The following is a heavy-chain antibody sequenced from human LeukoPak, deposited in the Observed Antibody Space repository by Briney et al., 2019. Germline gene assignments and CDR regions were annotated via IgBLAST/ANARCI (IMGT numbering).Heavy chain of an antibody. CDR3: VRVIGAPNYYYYMDV. CDR2: IYTSGST. Sequence: PSETLSLTCTVSGGSISSYYWSWIRQPAGKGLEWIGRIYTSGSTNYNPSLKSRVTMSVDTSKDQFSLKLSSVTAADTAVYYCVRVIGAPNYYYYMDVWGKGTTVTVSS. V-gene: IGHV4-4*07. J-gene: IGHJ6*03. CDR1: GGSISSYY. D-gene: IGHD3-22*01.